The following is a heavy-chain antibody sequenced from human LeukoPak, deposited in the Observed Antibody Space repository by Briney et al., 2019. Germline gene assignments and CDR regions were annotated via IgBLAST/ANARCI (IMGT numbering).Heavy chain of an antibody. J-gene: IGHJ4*02. CDR3: ARGVHSSGYYYPVGY. V-gene: IGHV1-8*01. CDR1: GYTFTSYD. D-gene: IGHD3-22*01. Sequence: ASVKVSCKASGYTFTSYDINWVRQATGQGLEWMGWMNPNSGNTGYAQKFQGRVTMTRNTSISTAYMELSSLRSEDTAVYYCARGVHSSGYYYPVGYWGQGTLVTVSS. CDR2: MNPNSGNT.